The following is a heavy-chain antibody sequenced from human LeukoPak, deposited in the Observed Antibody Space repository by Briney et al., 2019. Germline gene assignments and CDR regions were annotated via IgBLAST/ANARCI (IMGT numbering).Heavy chain of an antibody. J-gene: IGHJ5*02. D-gene: IGHD6-19*01. CDR1: GFTFSSYV. CDR3: VKGACSSGCSGNH. Sequence: PGGSLRLSCAASGFTFSSYVMHWVRQAPGKGLECVSAITDSYNTYYGDSVKGRFTISRDNSKKTLYLQMNSLRVDDTALYYCVKGACSSGCSGNHWGQGTRVIVSS. V-gene: IGHV3-23*01. CDR2: ITDSYNT.